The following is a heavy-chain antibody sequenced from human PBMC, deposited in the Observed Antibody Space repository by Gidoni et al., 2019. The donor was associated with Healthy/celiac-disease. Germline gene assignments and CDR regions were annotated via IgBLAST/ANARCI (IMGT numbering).Heavy chain of an antibody. CDR3: AKTVSPIYDSSGYYSNFDAFDI. V-gene: IGHV3-23*01. J-gene: IGHJ3*02. D-gene: IGHD3-22*01. CDR1: RFLFSRYA. CDR2: MSGSGGST. Sequence: EVQLLASGGGLVQPGGSLTLSCAASRFLFSRYALSCVSQAPGKVLEWVSAMSGSGGSTDYADAVKGRFTISRDKSKNTLYLQMNSLRAEDTAVYYCAKTVSPIYDSSGYYSNFDAFDIWGQGTMVTVSS.